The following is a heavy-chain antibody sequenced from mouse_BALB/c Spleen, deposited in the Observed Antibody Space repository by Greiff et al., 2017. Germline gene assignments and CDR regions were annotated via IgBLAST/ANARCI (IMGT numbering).Heavy chain of an antibody. V-gene: IGHV5-9*03. CDR1: GFTFSSYT. CDR3: ARIYPRTLYYFDY. J-gene: IGHJ2*01. Sequence: EVQRVESGGGLVKPGGSLKLSCTASGFTFSSYTMSWVRQTPEKRLEWVATISSGGGNTYYPDSVKGRFTISRDNAKNNLYLQMSSLRSEDTALYYCARIYPRTLYYFDYWGQGTTLTVSS. D-gene: IGHD2-3*01. CDR2: ISSGGGNT.